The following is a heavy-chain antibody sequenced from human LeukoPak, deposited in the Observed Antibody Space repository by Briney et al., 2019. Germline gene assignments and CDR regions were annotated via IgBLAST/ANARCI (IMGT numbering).Heavy chain of an antibody. J-gene: IGHJ6*03. CDR3: ARERRYGSGLGYYYYMDV. Sequence: ASVKVSCKASGYTFTSYGISWVRQAPGQGLEWMGIINPSGGSISYAQKFQGRVTMTRDTSTSTVYMELSSLRSEDTAVYYCARERRYGSGLGYYYYMDVWGKGTTVTISS. CDR2: INPSGGSI. CDR1: GYTFTSYG. D-gene: IGHD3-10*01. V-gene: IGHV1-46*01.